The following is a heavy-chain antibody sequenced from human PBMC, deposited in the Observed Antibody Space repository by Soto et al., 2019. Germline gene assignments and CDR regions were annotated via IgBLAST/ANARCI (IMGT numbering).Heavy chain of an antibody. Sequence: EVQLVESGGGLVQPGGSLRLSCAASGFTFSSYSMNWVRQAPGKGLEWVSYISSSSSTIYYADSVKGRFTISRDNAKNSLYLQMNSLRAEDTAVYYCARVGESLTGSHRGAFDIWGQGTMVTVSS. J-gene: IGHJ3*02. D-gene: IGHD3-10*01. V-gene: IGHV3-48*01. CDR3: ARVGESLTGSHRGAFDI. CDR1: GFTFSSYS. CDR2: ISSSSSTI.